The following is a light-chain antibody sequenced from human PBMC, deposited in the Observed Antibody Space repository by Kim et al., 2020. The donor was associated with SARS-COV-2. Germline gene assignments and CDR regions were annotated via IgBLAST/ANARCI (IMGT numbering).Light chain of an antibody. CDR1: KLGDKY. V-gene: IGLV3-1*01. J-gene: IGLJ3*02. Sequence: YELTQPPSVSVSPGQTASITCSGDKLGDKYACWYQQKPGQSPVLVIYQDSKRPSGIPERFSGSNSGNTATLTISGTQAMDEADYYCQAWDSSTMVFGGGTKLTVL. CDR3: QAWDSSTMV. CDR2: QDS.